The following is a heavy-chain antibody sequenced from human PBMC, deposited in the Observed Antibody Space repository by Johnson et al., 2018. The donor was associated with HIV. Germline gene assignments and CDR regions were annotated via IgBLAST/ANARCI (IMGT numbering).Heavy chain of an antibody. V-gene: IGHV3-20*04. CDR2: INWNGGRT. Sequence: VQLVESGGGVVRPGGSLRLSCAASGFTFDDYGMSWVRQAPGKGLEWVSGINWNGGRTGYTDSVNGRFTISRDNAKNSLYLHMNSLRAEDTAVYYCARPTDCGSAHDAFDIWGQGTMVTVSS. CDR3: ARPTDCGSAHDAFDI. CDR1: GFTFDDYG. J-gene: IGHJ3*02. D-gene: IGHD3/OR15-3a*01.